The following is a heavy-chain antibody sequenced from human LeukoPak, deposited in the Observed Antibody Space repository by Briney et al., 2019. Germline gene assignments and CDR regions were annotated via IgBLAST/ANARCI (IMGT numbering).Heavy chain of an antibody. D-gene: IGHD5-18*01. CDR1: GFTFDDYA. V-gene: IGHV3-9*01. CDR2: ISWNSGSI. Sequence: GRSLRLSCAASGFTFDDYAMHWVRQAPGKGLEWVSGISWNSGSIGYADSVKGRFTISRDNAKNSLYLQMNSLRAEDTALYYCEKDFAWGGDNSFGSCSAPGGKEPLFTVP. J-gene: IGHJ5*02. CDR3: EKDFAWGGDNSFGSCSAP.